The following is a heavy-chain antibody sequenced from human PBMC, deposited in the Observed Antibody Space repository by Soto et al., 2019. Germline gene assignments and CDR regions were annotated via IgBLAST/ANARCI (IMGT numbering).Heavy chain of an antibody. CDR1: GYTFTGYY. Sequence: ASVKVSCKASGYTFTGYYMHWVRQAPGQGPEWMGWINPNSGGTNYAQKVQGRVTMTRDTSISTAYMEVSRLRSDDTAVYYCARSMTAAGEFDYDYYGMDVWGQGTTVTVSS. D-gene: IGHD6-13*01. J-gene: IGHJ6*02. CDR3: ARSMTAAGEFDYDYYGMDV. CDR2: INPNSGGT. V-gene: IGHV1-2*02.